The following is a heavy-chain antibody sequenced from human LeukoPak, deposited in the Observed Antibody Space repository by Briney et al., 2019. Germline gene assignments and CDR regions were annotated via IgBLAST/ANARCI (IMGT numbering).Heavy chain of an antibody. CDR3: ARDLEGMDTAMADWFDP. Sequence: PGGSLRLSCAASGFTFSSYEMNWVRQAPGKGLEWVSYISSSGSTIYYADSVKGRFTISRDNAKNSLYLQMNSLRAEDTAVYYCARDLEGMDTAMADWFDPWGQGTLVTVSS. J-gene: IGHJ5*02. CDR1: GFTFSSYE. D-gene: IGHD5-18*01. CDR2: ISSSGSTI. V-gene: IGHV3-48*03.